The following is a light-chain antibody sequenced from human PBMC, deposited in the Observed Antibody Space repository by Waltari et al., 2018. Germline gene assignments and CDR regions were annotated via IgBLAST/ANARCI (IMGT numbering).Light chain of an antibody. Sequence: NFMLTQPHSVSESPGKTLIISCTRSSGSFASNYVQWYQHRPGRAPTTVIYEDNERPSGVPDRFSGSIDSSSNSASLTISGLKTEDEADYYCQSYDTSNHNVVFGGGTKLTVL. CDR1: SGSFASNY. V-gene: IGLV6-57*03. CDR2: EDN. CDR3: QSYDTSNHNVV. J-gene: IGLJ2*01.